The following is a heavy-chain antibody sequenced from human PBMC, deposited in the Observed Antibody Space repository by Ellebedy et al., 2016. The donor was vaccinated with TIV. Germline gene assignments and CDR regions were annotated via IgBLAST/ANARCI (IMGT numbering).Heavy chain of an antibody. Sequence: PGGSLRLSCAASRFTFSRYSMNWVRQAPGKGLEWVSSISSSSSYIYYADSVKGRFTISRDKAKNSLYLQMNSLRAEDTAVYYCARDGKEDAGRDIVVVVAAHYYYGMDVWGQGTTVTVSS. D-gene: IGHD2-15*01. CDR3: ARDGKEDAGRDIVVVVAAHYYYGMDV. CDR1: RFTFSRYS. CDR2: ISSSSSYI. J-gene: IGHJ6*02. V-gene: IGHV3-21*01.